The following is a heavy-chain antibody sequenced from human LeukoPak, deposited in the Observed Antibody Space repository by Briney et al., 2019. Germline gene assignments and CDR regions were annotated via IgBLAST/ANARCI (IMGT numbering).Heavy chain of an antibody. CDR2: IYSTGST. J-gene: IGHJ4*02. CDR1: GGSISSYY. CDR3: ARQIASAGTAGFDF. D-gene: IGHD6-13*01. Sequence: SETLSLTCTVSGGSISSYYWSWIRQPAGKGVEWIGRIYSTGSTNYNLSLKSRVTMSVDTSKNQFSLRLRSVTAADAAVYYCARQIASAGTAGFDFWGQGALVTVSS. V-gene: IGHV4-4*07.